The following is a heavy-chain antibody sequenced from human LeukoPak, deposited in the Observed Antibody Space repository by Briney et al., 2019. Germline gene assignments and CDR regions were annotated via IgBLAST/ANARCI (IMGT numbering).Heavy chain of an antibody. CDR1: GFTFSSYA. CDR3: ARAESSSKGPYYFDY. CDR2: ISGSGGST. J-gene: IGHJ4*02. Sequence: GGSLRLSCAASGFTFSSYAMSWVRQAPGKGLEWVSAISGSGGSTYYADSVKGRFTISRDNSKNTLYLQMNSLRAEDTAVYYCARAESSSKGPYYFDYWGQGTLVTVSS. D-gene: IGHD6-6*01. V-gene: IGHV3-23*01.